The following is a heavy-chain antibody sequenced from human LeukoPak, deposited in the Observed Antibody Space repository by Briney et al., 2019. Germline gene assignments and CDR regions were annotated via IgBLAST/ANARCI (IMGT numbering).Heavy chain of an antibody. V-gene: IGHV1-2*02. Sequence: ASVKVSCKASGYTFTDYFLHWVRQAPGQGLEWMGWINPISGDTRFAHKFQGRVTLTTDTSINTGYMELTWLRSDDTAVYYCARDRYSYYFDSWGQGTLVTVSS. CDR2: INPISGDT. CDR3: ARDRYSYYFDS. CDR1: GYTFTDYF. J-gene: IGHJ4*02. D-gene: IGHD2-15*01.